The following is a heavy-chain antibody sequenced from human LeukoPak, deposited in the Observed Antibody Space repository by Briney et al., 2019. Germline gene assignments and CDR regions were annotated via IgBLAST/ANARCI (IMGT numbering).Heavy chain of an antibody. Sequence: PSETLSLTCTVSGGSISSSSYYWSWIRQPAGKGLEWIGRIYTSGSTNYNPSLKSRVTMSVDTSKNQFSLKLSSVTAADTAVYYCARAYPLYGMDVWGQGTTVTVSS. J-gene: IGHJ6*02. CDR1: GGSISSSSYY. CDR3: ARAYPLYGMDV. CDR2: IYTSGST. V-gene: IGHV4-61*02.